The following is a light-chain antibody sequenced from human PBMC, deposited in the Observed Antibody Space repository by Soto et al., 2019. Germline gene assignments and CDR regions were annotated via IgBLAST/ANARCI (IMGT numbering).Light chain of an antibody. V-gene: IGKV3-20*01. CDR2: GAS. Sequence: EIVLTQSPGSLSLSPGERATLSCRASQSFTSNFLAWYQQKPGQAPRLLIYGASSRATGIPDRFSGSGSGTDFTLTISRLEPEDFAVYYCQHYVGLPPAWTFGQGTKVDIK. J-gene: IGKJ1*01. CDR3: QHYVGLPPAWT. CDR1: QSFTSNF.